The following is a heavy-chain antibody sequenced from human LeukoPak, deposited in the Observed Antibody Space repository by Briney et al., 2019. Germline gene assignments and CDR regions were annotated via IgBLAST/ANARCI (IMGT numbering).Heavy chain of an antibody. CDR1: GFIFNSYA. D-gene: IGHD1-26*01. J-gene: IGHJ4*02. V-gene: IGHV3-23*01. CDR3: AKGSRGNYDY. CDR2: IIDSGIST. Sequence: GGSLRLFCAASGFIFNSYAMAWVRQAPEKGLEWVSSIIDSGISTYYADSVKGRFTISRDNSKNTLYLQMNSLRAEDTAVCYCAKGSRGNYDYWGQGTLVTVSS.